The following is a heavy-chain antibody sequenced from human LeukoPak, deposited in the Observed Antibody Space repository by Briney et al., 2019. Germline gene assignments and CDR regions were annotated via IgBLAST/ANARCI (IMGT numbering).Heavy chain of an antibody. V-gene: IGHV4-4*02. D-gene: IGHD2-15*01. CDR3: ARGYCSGGSCYSSWFDP. CDR1: GGSISSSNW. Sequence: SGTPSLTCAVSGGSISSSNWWSWVRQPPGKGLEWIGEIYHSGSTNYNPSLKSRVTISVDKSKNQFSLKLSSVTAADTAVYYCARGYCSGGSCYSSWFDPWGQGTLVTVSS. J-gene: IGHJ5*02. CDR2: IYHSGST.